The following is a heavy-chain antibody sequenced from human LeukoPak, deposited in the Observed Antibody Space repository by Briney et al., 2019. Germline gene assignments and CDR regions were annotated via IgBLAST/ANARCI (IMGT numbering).Heavy chain of an antibody. CDR2: ISSSSSTI. J-gene: IGHJ4*02. CDR1: GFTFSSYS. D-gene: IGHD3-10*01. Sequence: HPGGFLRLSCAASGFTFSSYSMNWVRQAPGKGLEWVSYISSSSSTIYYADSVKGRFTVSRDNAKNSLYLQMNSLRAEDTAVYYCARDLGVVSYYYFDHWGQGTLVTVPS. CDR3: ARDLGVVSYYYFDH. V-gene: IGHV3-48*01.